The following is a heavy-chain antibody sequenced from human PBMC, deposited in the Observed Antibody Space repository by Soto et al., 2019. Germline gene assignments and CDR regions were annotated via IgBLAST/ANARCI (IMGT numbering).Heavy chain of an antibody. D-gene: IGHD6-13*01. V-gene: IGHV3-74*01. Sequence: VGSLRLSCASSVFTFSSYWMHWVRQAPGKGLVWVSRINSDGSSTSYADSVKGRFTISRDNAKNTLYLQMNSLRAEDTAVYYCARGLDLSSRSYWGEGTLVKVS. CDR3: ARGLDLSSRSY. J-gene: IGHJ4*02. CDR1: VFTFSSYW. CDR2: INSDGSST.